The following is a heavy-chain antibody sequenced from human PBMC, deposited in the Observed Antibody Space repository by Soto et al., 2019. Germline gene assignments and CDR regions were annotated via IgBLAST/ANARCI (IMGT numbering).Heavy chain of an antibody. CDR1: GFTFSNAW. V-gene: IGHV3-15*07. CDR3: TTHAPVVVVAATHY. J-gene: IGHJ4*02. CDR2: IKSKTDGGTT. D-gene: IGHD2-15*01. Sequence: EVQLVESGGGLVKPGGSLRLSCAASGFTFSNAWMNWVRQAPGKGLEWVGRIKSKTDGGTTDYAAPVKGRFTISRDDSKNSLYLHINSLKTEDTAVYYCTTHAPVVVVAATHYWGQGTLVTVSS.